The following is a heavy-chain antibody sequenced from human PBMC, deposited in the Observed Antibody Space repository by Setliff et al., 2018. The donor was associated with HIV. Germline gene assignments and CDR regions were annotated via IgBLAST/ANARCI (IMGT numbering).Heavy chain of an antibody. D-gene: IGHD1-7*01. CDR1: GESVSGYY. CDR2: INHTGST. V-gene: IGHV4-34*01. CDR3: ARDRSNWNYGKNYMDV. J-gene: IGHJ6*03. Sequence: SETLSLTCAVFGESVSGYYWSWIRQPPGKGLEWIGEINHTGSTNYNPSLKSRVTISVDTSKNQFSQKLSSVTAADTAVYYCARDRSNWNYGKNYMDVWGKGTTVTVSS.